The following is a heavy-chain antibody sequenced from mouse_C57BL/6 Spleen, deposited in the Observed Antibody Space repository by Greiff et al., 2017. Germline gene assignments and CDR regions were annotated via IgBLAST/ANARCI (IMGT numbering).Heavy chain of an antibody. V-gene: IGHV1-50*01. J-gene: IGHJ2*01. Sequence: QVQLQQPGAELVKPGASVKLSCKASGYTFTSYWMQWVKQRPGQGLEWIGEIDPSDSYTNYNQKFKGKATLTVDTSSSTAYMQLSSLTSEDSAVYYCARYDYYGSSYYFDDWGQGTTLTVSS. CDR1: GYTFTSYW. CDR3: ARYDYYGSSYYFDD. CDR2: IDPSDSYT. D-gene: IGHD1-1*01.